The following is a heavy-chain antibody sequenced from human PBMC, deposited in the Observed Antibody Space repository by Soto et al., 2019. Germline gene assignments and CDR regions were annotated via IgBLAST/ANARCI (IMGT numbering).Heavy chain of an antibody. V-gene: IGHV3-23*01. CDR1: GFTFSSYA. D-gene: IGHD1-1*01. CDR3: AREIKGHRLERRFGGYYYMDV. Sequence: GGSLRLSCAASGFTFSSYAMSWVRQAPGKGLEWVSDISGSGGSTYYADSVKGRFTISRDNSKNTLYLQMNSLRAEDTAVYYCAREIKGHRLERRFGGYYYMDVWGKGTTVTVSS. CDR2: ISGSGGST. J-gene: IGHJ6*03.